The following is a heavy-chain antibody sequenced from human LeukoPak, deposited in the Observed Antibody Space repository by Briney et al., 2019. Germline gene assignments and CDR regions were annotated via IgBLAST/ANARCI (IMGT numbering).Heavy chain of an antibody. V-gene: IGHV3-7*02. CDR3: AYRNSLDY. Sequence: GGSLRLSCVASGFSFSGHWMNWVRQPPGKGLEWVANIKPDGSEKYYVDSVKGRFTISRDDAKRSLDLQMDSLRAEDTAIYYCAYRNSLDYWGQGTLVTASS. J-gene: IGHJ4*02. CDR2: IKPDGSEK. CDR1: GFSFSGHW. D-gene: IGHD1-26*01.